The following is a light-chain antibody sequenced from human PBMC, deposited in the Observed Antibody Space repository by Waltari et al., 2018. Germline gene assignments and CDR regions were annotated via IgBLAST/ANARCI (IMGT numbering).Light chain of an antibody. V-gene: IGKV3-20*01. Sequence: EIVLTQSPGTLSLSPGERATLSCRASQSVSRSYLAWYQQKPGQAPRLLIYGASSRATGIPDRFSGSGSGTDFTLTISRLGPEDFAVYYCQQYGSSPRGTFGQGTKLEIK. J-gene: IGKJ2*02. CDR3: QQYGSSPRGT. CDR2: GAS. CDR1: QSVSRSY.